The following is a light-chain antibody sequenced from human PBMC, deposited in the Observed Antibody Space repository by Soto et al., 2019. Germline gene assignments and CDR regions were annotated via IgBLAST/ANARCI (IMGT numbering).Light chain of an antibody. J-gene: IGLJ3*02. Sequence: QSVLTQPASVSGSPGQSITISCTGTSSDVGAYNYVSWYQQHPGKAPKLMIFDVSNRPSGVSNRFSGSKSGNTASLTISGLQAEDEADYYCSSYTTATTRVFGGGTKLPS. CDR2: DVS. CDR1: SSDVGAYNY. CDR3: SSYTTATTRV. V-gene: IGLV2-14*01.